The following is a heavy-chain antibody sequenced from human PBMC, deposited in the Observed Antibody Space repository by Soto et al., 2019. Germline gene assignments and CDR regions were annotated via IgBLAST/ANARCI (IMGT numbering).Heavy chain of an antibody. Sequence: SEALSLTCTVSGASISGFYWSWIRKSAGKGLEWIGRIYATGTTDYNPSLKSRVMMSVDTSKKQFSLKLRSVTAADTAVYYCVRDGTKTLRDWFDPWGQGISVTVS. V-gene: IGHV4-4*07. J-gene: IGHJ5*02. CDR2: IYATGTT. D-gene: IGHD1-1*01. CDR1: GASISGFY. CDR3: VRDGTKTLRDWFDP.